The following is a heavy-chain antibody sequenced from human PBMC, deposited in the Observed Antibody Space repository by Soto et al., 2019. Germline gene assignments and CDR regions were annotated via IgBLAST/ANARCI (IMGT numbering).Heavy chain of an antibody. CDR1: GFTFSTYG. CDR3: AKGGITLVRGSFDY. V-gene: IGHV3-33*06. D-gene: IGHD3-10*01. Sequence: PGGSLRLSCAASGFTFSTYGMHWVRQAPGKGLEWVAVIWFDGSNKYYADSVKGRFTISRDNSKNTLYLQMNSLRAEDTAVYYCAKGGITLVRGSFDYWGQGA. J-gene: IGHJ4*02. CDR2: IWFDGSNK.